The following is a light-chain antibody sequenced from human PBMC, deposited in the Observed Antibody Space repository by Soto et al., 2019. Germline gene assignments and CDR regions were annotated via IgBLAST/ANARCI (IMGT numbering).Light chain of an antibody. CDR3: QQTYSTPAST. J-gene: IGKJ1*01. CDR2: AAS. V-gene: IGKV1-39*01. Sequence: DIQMTQSPSSLSASVGDRVTITCRASQNIARYLNWYQHKPGKAPELLIYAASNLQDGVPSRFSGSGSGTEFTLTISSLQPEDFALSYCQQTYSTPASTFCQGTSVEVK. CDR1: QNIARY.